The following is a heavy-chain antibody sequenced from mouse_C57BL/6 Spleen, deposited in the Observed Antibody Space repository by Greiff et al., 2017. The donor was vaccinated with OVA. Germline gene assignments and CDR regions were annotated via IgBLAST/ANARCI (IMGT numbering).Heavy chain of an antibody. CDR3: AREELFYYFDY. V-gene: IGHV5-17*01. CDR2: ISSGSSTI. Sequence: EVKLMESGGGLVKPGGSLKLSCAASGFTFSDYGMHWVRQAPEKGLEWVAYISSGSSTIYYADTVKGRFTISRDNAKNTLFLQMTSLRSEDTAMYYCAREELFYYFDYWGQGTTLTVSS. CDR1: GFTFSDYG. J-gene: IGHJ2*01. D-gene: IGHD1-3*01.